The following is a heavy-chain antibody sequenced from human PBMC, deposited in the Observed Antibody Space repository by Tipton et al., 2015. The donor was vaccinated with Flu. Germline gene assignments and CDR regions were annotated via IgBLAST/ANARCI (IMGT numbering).Heavy chain of an antibody. V-gene: IGHV4-59*01. CDR3: ASATAVTTSGMDV. CDR2: IYYSGST. D-gene: IGHD4-11*01. Sequence: TLSLTCTVSGGSISSYYWGWIRQPPGKGLEWIGYIYYSGSTNYNPSLKSRVTISVDTSKNQFSLKLNSVTAADTAVYYCASATAVTTSGMDVWGQGTTVTVSS. CDR1: GGSISSYY. J-gene: IGHJ6*02.